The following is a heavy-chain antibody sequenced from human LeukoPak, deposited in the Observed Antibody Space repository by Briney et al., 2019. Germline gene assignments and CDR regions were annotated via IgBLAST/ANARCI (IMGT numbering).Heavy chain of an antibody. J-gene: IGHJ2*01. CDR1: GGSISSSSYY. Sequence: SETLSLTCTVSGGSISSSSYYWGWIRQPPGKGLEWIGSVYYTGASYYNPSLKSRVTISVDTSKNQFSLKLSSVTAADTAVYYCARDQDRYFDLWGRGTLVTVSS. CDR2: VYYTGAS. CDR3: ARDQDRYFDL. D-gene: IGHD2-15*01. V-gene: IGHV4-39*07.